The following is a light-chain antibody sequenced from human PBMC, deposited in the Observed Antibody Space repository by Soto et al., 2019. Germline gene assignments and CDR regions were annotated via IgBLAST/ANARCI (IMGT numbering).Light chain of an antibody. J-gene: IGKJ3*01. CDR3: QQTYKNSWT. Sequence: DIQMTQSPSTLSASVGDRVTITCRASQSISSWLAWYQQKPGKAPKLLIYDASSLESGVPSRFSGSGSGTEFTLTISSLQPEDFATYYCQQTYKNSWTFGPGTKVDIK. V-gene: IGKV1-5*01. CDR2: DAS. CDR1: QSISSW.